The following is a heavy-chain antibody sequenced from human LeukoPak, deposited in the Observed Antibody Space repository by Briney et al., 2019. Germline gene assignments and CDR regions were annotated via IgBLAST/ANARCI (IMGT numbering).Heavy chain of an antibody. CDR3: ARLNYYGSGSYYALSY. J-gene: IGHJ4*02. Sequence: GESMKISCKGAEYSITTSSAGWVRQMRGKGLEWRAIIYPGESDTRYSPSFQGQVTISADKSISTAYLQWSSLKASDTARYYCARLNYYGSGSYYALSYWVQGTLVTVS. CDR1: EYSITTSS. CDR2: IYPGESDT. D-gene: IGHD3-10*01. V-gene: IGHV5-51*02.